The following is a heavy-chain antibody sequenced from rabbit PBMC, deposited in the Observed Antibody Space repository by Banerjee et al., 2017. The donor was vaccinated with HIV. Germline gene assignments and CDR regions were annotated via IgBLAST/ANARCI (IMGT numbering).Heavy chain of an antibody. CDR1: GFSFSNKCV. CDR2: IDPVVGST. CDR3: ARVLVVAGVDL. V-gene: IGHV1S45*01. D-gene: IGHD4-1*01. J-gene: IGHJ4*01. Sequence: EQLEESGGDLVKPEGSLTLTCTASGFSFSNKCVMCWVRQAPGKGLEWIACIDPVVGSTYYATWVNGQFTISSHNAQNTLYLQLNNLTVADTATYFCARVLVVAGVDLWGPGTLVTVS.